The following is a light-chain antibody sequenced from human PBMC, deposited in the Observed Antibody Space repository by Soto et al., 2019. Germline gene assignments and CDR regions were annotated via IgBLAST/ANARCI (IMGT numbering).Light chain of an antibody. Sequence: EIVMTPSPATLSVSPVERATLSCRASQSVRSNLAWYQQKPGQAPRLLIYGVSTRATGVPSRFSGSGSGTEFTLTISSLQPDDFATYYCQHYNSYSEAFGQGTKVDIK. CDR2: GVS. V-gene: IGKV3-15*01. J-gene: IGKJ1*01. CDR1: QSVRSN. CDR3: QHYNSYSEA.